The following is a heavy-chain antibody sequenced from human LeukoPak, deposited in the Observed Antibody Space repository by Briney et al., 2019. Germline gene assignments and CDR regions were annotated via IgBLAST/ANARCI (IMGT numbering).Heavy chain of an antibody. V-gene: IGHV3-48*03. CDR2: ISSSGSTI. CDR3: AREYPIAAAGL. J-gene: IGHJ4*02. D-gene: IGHD6-13*01. Sequence: SGGSLRLSCAASGFTFSSYVMNWVRQAPGKGLEWVSYISSSGSTIYYADSVKGRFTISRDNAKNSLYLQMNSLRAEDTAVYYCAREYPIAAAGLWGQGTLVTVSS. CDR1: GFTFSSYV.